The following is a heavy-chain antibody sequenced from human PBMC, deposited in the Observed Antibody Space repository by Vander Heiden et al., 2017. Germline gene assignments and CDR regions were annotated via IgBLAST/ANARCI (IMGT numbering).Heavy chain of an antibody. CDR1: GFTFVGYG. CDR2: ISSSSSTI. CDR3: ARVSVVWFGELPHYGMDV. Sequence: EVQLVESGGGLVQPGGSLRLSVAASGFTFVGYGMNWVRQAPGKGLEWVSYISSSSSTIYYADSVKGRFTISRDNAKNSLYLQMNSLRDEDTAVYYCARVSVVWFGELPHYGMDVWGQGTTVTVSS. J-gene: IGHJ6*02. V-gene: IGHV3-48*02. D-gene: IGHD3-10*01.